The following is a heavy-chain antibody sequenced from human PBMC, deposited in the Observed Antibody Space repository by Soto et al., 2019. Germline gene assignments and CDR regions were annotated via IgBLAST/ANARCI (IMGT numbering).Heavy chain of an antibody. CDR2: IIPIFGTA. CDR1: GGTFSTNA. CDR3: ARHADAGSFHNWFDP. D-gene: IGHD2-15*01. J-gene: IGHJ5*02. Sequence: QVQLVQSGAEVKKPGSSVKVSCKASGGTFSTNAIAWVRQAPGQGLEWMGGIIPIFGTANYAQKFQGRVTITADESTSTDYMEMSSLRSEDTAVYYCARHADAGSFHNWFDPWGQGTLVTVSS. V-gene: IGHV1-69*01.